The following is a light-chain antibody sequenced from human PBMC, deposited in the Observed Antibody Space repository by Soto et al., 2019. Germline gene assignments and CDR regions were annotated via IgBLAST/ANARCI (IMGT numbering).Light chain of an antibody. Sequence: EIVLTQSPGTLSLSPGERATLSCRASQSVSNNYLAWYQQKPGQAPRLLIYGASNRATGIPDRFRGSGSGTDFTLTISSLEPEDAGIYYCQQYGSSPTFGQGTKVDIK. V-gene: IGKV3-20*01. CDR2: GAS. J-gene: IGKJ1*01. CDR3: QQYGSSPT. CDR1: QSVSNNY.